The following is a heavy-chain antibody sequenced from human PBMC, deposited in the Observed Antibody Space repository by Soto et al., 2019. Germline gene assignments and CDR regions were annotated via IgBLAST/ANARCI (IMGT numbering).Heavy chain of an antibody. Sequence: PGGSLRLSCAASGFTFSSYGMHWVRQAPGKGLEWVAVISYDGSNKYYADSVKGRFTISRDNSKNTLHLQMNSLRAEDTAVYYCAKDRYGSGGYLDYWGQGTLVTVSS. J-gene: IGHJ4*02. CDR1: GFTFSSYG. CDR3: AKDRYGSGGYLDY. V-gene: IGHV3-30*18. CDR2: ISYDGSNK. D-gene: IGHD3-10*01.